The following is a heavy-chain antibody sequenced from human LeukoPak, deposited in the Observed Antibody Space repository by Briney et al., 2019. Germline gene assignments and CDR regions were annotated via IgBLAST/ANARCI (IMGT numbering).Heavy chain of an antibody. CDR3: ARRITGTTQWFDP. CDR2: IYPGDSDT. D-gene: IGHD1-7*01. CDR1: GYSFTTYW. J-gene: IGHJ5*02. Sequence: GESLKISCKGSGYSFTTYWIGWVRQMPGKGLEWMGIIYPGDSDTRYSPSFQGQVTISADKSISTAYLQWSSLKASDTAVYYCARRITGTTQWFDPWGQGTLVTVSS. V-gene: IGHV5-51*01.